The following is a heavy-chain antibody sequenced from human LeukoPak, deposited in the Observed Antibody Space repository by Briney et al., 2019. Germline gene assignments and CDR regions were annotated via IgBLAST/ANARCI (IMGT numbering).Heavy chain of an antibody. V-gene: IGHV3-7*01. J-gene: IGHJ4*02. Sequence: GGSLRLSCAASGFTFSRYWLSWVRQAPGKGLEWVANIKFDGNEKYYVDSVRGRFTISRDNAKNSLYPQMNSLRTEDTAIYYCARGGVRRGYYDYWGQGTLVTVSS. CDR2: IKFDGNEK. CDR1: GFTFSRYW. CDR3: ARGGVRRGYYDY. D-gene: IGHD1-14*01.